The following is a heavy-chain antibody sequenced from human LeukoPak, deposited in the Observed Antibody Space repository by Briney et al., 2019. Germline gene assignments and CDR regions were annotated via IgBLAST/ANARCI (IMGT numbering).Heavy chain of an antibody. CDR3: AKDILRIAARTFDY. D-gene: IGHD6-6*01. CDR2: ISWNSGSI. J-gene: IGHJ4*02. Sequence: QAGRSLRLSCAAPGFTFDDYAMHWVRQAPGKGLEWVSGISWNSGSIGYADSVKGRFTISRDNAKNSLYLQMNSLRAEDTALYYCAKDILRIAARTFDYWGQGTLVTVSS. CDR1: GFTFDDYA. V-gene: IGHV3-9*01.